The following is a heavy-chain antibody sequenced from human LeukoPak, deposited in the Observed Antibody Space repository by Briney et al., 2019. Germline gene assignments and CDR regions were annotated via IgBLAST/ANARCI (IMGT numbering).Heavy chain of an antibody. D-gene: IGHD3-22*01. J-gene: IGHJ6*04. Sequence: SSETLSLTCTVSGGSISSSSYCWGWIRQPPGKGLEWIGSIYYSGSTYYNPSLKSRVTISVDTSKNQFSLKLSSVTAADTAVYYCARLTPYYYDSSGYRFWGKGTTVTISS. CDR1: GGSISSSSYC. V-gene: IGHV4-39*07. CDR3: ARLTPYYYDSSGYRF. CDR2: IYYSGST.